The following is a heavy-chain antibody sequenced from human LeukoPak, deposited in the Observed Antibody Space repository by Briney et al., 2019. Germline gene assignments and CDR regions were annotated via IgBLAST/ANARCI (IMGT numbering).Heavy chain of an antibody. J-gene: IGHJ4*02. D-gene: IGHD3-10*01. CDR1: GFTFRSSA. CDR2: ISHDASNE. Sequence: PGGSLRLSSAASGFTFRSSAMHWVRQAPGKGLEWVAFISHDASNEYYASSVKGRFTVSRDSTGDTLYLRMNSLRADDTAVYYCARDSYSGSGSDYDHPWYFDSWGQGTLVTVSS. CDR3: ARDSYSGSGSDYDHPWYFDS. V-gene: IGHV3-30-3*01.